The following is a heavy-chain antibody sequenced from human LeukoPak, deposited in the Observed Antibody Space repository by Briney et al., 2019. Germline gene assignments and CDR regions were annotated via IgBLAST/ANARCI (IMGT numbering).Heavy chain of an antibody. Sequence: SQTLSLTCAISGDSVSTNSAAWNWIRQSPSRGLEWLGRTYYRSKWYNDYAVTVKSRIIINPDTSKNQFSLKLSSVTAADTAVYYCARATSTGDYFDYWGQGTLVTVSS. CDR3: ARATSTGDYFDY. V-gene: IGHV6-1*01. D-gene: IGHD2-8*02. J-gene: IGHJ4*02. CDR2: TYYRSKWYN. CDR1: GDSVSTNSAA.